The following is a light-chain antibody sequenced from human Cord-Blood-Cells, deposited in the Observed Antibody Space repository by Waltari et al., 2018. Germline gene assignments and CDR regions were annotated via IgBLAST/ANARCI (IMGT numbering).Light chain of an antibody. Sequence: QSALTQPASVSGSPGQSITISCTGTSSDVGGYNYVPWYQQHPGKAPNPMIYEVSNRPSGVSNRFSGSKSGNTASLTISGLQAEDEADYYCSSYTSSSTVVFGGGTKLTVL. CDR2: EVS. CDR1: SSDVGGYNY. J-gene: IGLJ2*01. CDR3: SSYTSSSTVV. V-gene: IGLV2-14*01.